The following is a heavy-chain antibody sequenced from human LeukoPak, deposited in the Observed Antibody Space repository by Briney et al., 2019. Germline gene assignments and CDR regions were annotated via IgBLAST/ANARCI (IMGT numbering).Heavy chain of an antibody. Sequence: GGSLRLSRAASGFTFSSYGMSWVRQAPGKGLEWVSAISGSGGSTYYADSVKGRFTISRDNSKNTLYLQMNSLRAEDTAVYYCAKAVGNTGYYGRYYFDYWGQGTLVTVSS. J-gene: IGHJ4*02. CDR2: ISGSGGST. CDR3: AKAVGNTGYYGRYYFDY. CDR1: GFTFSSYG. V-gene: IGHV3-23*01. D-gene: IGHD3-9*01.